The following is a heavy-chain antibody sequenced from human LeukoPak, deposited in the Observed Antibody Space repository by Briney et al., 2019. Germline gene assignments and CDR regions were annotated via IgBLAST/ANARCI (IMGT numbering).Heavy chain of an antibody. CDR1: EFTFSNYS. V-gene: IGHV3-48*02. Sequence: PGGSLRLSCAASEFTFSNYSMTWVRQAPGKGLEWVSCISNCSRAIKYSDSVKGRFTISRDNAKNSLYLQMNSLRDEDTAVYYCARDLSIIVVVAGYWGQGTLVTVSS. J-gene: IGHJ4*02. CDR2: ISNCSRAI. D-gene: IGHD3-22*01. CDR3: ARDLSIIVVVAGY.